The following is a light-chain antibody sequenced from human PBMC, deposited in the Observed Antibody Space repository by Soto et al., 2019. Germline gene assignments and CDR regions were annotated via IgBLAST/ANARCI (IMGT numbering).Light chain of an antibody. Sequence: SYELTQAPSVSVAPGQTATITCGGNNIGSKSVHWYQQKPGQAPVLVVYDDSGRPSGIPERISGSNSGDTATLTISRVEAGDEADFYCQVWDSRTTHVIFGGGTKLTVL. CDR1: NIGSKS. V-gene: IGLV3-21*02. CDR3: QVWDSRTTHVI. CDR2: DDS. J-gene: IGLJ2*01.